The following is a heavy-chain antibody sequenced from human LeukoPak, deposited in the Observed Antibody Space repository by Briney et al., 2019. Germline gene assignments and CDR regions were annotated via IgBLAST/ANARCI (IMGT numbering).Heavy chain of an antibody. D-gene: IGHD2/OR15-2a*01. CDR1: GFTFSSYA. V-gene: IGHV3-64*01. J-gene: IGHJ4*02. CDR2: ISSNGGST. CDR3: ATTKLGYHSTTYDY. Sequence: PGGSLRLSCAASGFTFSSYAMSWVRQAPGKGLEYVSAISSNGGSTYYANSVKGRFTISRDNSKNTLYLQMGSLRPEDMAVYYCATTKLGYHSTTYDYWGQGTLVTVSS.